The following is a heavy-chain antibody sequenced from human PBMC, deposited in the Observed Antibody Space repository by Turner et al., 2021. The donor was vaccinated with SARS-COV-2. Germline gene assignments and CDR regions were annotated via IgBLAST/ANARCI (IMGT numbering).Heavy chain of an antibody. D-gene: IGHD3-10*01. CDR1: GGAISSSSYY. CDR3: ARHYRTDYGSVFFSCRRRHTMLVSDWSSDVCSTDL. V-gene: IGHV4-39*01. Sequence: QLQLQESGTALVTPSETLSRTCTVSGGAISSSSYYWGWIRQPPGKGLEWIGSIYYSGSTYYNPSLKSRVTISVDTSKNQFSLKVSSVTAADTAVYYCARHYRTDYGSVFFSCRRRHTMLVSDWSSDVCSTDL. J-gene: IGHJ2*01. CDR2: IYYSGST.